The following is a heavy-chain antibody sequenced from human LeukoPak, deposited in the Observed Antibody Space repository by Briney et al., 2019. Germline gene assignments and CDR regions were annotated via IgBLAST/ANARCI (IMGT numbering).Heavy chain of an antibody. CDR2: IYYTGST. D-gene: IGHD3-22*01. Sequence: SETLSLTCTVSGDSINSNNYYWSWIRQPPGKGLEWIGYIYYTGSTNYNPSLKSRVTISVDTSKNQFSLKLSSVTAADTAVYYCARQYYYDSSGYYYVPFYFDYWGQGTLVTVSS. CDR3: ARQYYYDSSGYYYVPFYFDY. V-gene: IGHV4-61*05. J-gene: IGHJ4*02. CDR1: GDSINSNNYY.